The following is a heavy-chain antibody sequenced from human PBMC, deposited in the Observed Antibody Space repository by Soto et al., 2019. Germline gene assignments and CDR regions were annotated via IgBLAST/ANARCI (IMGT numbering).Heavy chain of an antibody. V-gene: IGHV3-30-3*01. Sequence: QVQLVESGGGVVQPGRSLRLSCATSGFTFSSYALHWVRQAPGKGLEWVAVISYDGTNKYYADSVKGRFTVSRDNSKNTVYMQMNSLRAEDTAVYFCAREAYSHWGQGTLVTVSS. CDR3: AREAYSH. CDR1: GFTFSSYA. J-gene: IGHJ4*02. D-gene: IGHD6-13*01. CDR2: ISYDGTNK.